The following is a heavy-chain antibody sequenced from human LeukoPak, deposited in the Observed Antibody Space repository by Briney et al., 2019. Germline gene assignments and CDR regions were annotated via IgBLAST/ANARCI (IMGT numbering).Heavy chain of an antibody. V-gene: IGHV4-59*08. CDR3: ARFVFRGRSSGHRGVSNAFDI. Sequence: SETLSLTCTVSGGSISSYYWSWIRQPPGKGLEWIGYIYYSGSTNYNPSLKSRVTISVDTSKNQFSLKLSSVTAADTAMYYCARFVFRGRSSGHRGVSNAFDIWGQGTMVTVSS. D-gene: IGHD6-19*01. J-gene: IGHJ3*02. CDR1: GGSISSYY. CDR2: IYYSGST.